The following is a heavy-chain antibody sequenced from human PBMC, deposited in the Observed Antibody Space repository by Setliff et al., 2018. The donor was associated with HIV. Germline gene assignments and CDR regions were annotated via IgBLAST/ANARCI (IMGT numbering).Heavy chain of an antibody. D-gene: IGHD2-15*01. V-gene: IGHV3-48*02. CDR3: ARGRCSGGACFFDS. J-gene: IGHJ4*02. CDR2: IKADGGTM. CDR1: GFIFDTYP. Sequence: ETLSLSCVASGFIFDTYPMNWVRQAPGKGLEWVSYIKADGGTMYDADSVVGRFTISSDDAKNSLYLQMHSLREEDTAVYFCARGRCSGGACFFDSWGQGTLVTVSS.